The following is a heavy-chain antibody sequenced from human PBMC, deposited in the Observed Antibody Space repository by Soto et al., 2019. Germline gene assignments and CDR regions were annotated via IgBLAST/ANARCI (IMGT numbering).Heavy chain of an antibody. CDR2: IYSGGST. CDR3: ARSEAGRYFDL. CDR1: GFTFSSYG. J-gene: IGHJ2*01. D-gene: IGHD6-19*01. Sequence: GGSLRLSCAASGFTFSSYGMHWVRQAPGKGLEWVSVIYSGGSTYYADSVKGRFTISRDNSKNTLYLQMNSLRAEDTAVYYCARSEAGRYFDLWGRGTLVTVSS. V-gene: IGHV3-53*01.